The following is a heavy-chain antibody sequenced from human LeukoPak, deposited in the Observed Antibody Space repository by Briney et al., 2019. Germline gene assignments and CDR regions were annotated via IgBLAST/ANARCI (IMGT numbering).Heavy chain of an antibody. Sequence: KPSEALSLTCAVSGGSISSSNWWSWVRQPPGKGLEWIGEIYHSGSTNYNPSLKSRVTISVDKSKNQFSLKLSSVTAADTAVYYCARLIAVAGLAEYYYGMDVWGQGTTVTVSS. CDR2: IYHSGST. D-gene: IGHD6-19*01. V-gene: IGHV4-4*02. J-gene: IGHJ6*02. CDR3: ARLIAVAGLAEYYYGMDV. CDR1: GGSISSSNW.